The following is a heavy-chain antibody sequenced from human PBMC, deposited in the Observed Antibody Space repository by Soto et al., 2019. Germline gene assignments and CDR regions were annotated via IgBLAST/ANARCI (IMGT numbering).Heavy chain of an antibody. CDR2: IYWDDDK. Sequence: SGPTLVNPTQTLTLTCTFSGFSLSTSGVGVGWIRQPPGKALEWLALIYWDDDKRYSPSLKSRLTITKDTSKNQVVLTMTNMDPVDTATYYCAHRGDYDILTGYYSFDYWGQGTLVTVSS. D-gene: IGHD3-9*01. J-gene: IGHJ4*02. CDR3: AHRGDYDILTGYYSFDY. V-gene: IGHV2-5*02. CDR1: GFSLSTSGVG.